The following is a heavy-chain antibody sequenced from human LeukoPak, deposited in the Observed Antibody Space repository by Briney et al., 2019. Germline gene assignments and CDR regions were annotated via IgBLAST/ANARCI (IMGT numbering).Heavy chain of an antibody. CDR2: TSGSGGST. CDR1: RFTFSSYA. D-gene: IGHD2-15*01. J-gene: IGHJ4*02. Sequence: GGSLGLSCAASRFTFSSYAMSWVRQSPGKGLEWVSATSGSGGSTYYADSVKGRFTIPRDNPRNTLYLQMNSLRAEDTAVYYCATRAATLLSYFDFWGQGTLVTVSS. CDR3: ATRAATLLSYFDF. V-gene: IGHV3-23*01.